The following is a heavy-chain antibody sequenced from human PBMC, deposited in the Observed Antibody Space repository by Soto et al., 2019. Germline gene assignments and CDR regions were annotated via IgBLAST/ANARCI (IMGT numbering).Heavy chain of an antibody. J-gene: IGHJ4*02. CDR3: ALDYGDYVGRSDY. D-gene: IGHD4-17*01. V-gene: IGHV3-21*01. Sequence: EVQLVESGGGLVKPGGSLRLSCAASGFTFSSYSMNWVRQAPGKGLEWVSSISSSSSYIYYADSVKGRFTISRDNAKNSLDLQMNSLRAEDTAVYYCALDYGDYVGRSDYWGQGTLVTVSS. CDR1: GFTFSSYS. CDR2: ISSSSSYI.